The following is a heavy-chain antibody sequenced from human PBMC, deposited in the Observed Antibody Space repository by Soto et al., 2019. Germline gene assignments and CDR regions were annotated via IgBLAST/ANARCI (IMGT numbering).Heavy chain of an antibody. CDR2: MSYEGSNK. CDR3: ARGTYYYESSGYWGGYFDY. D-gene: IGHD3-22*01. Sequence: QVQLVESGGGVVQPGRSLRLSCAASGFTFSSYAMHWVRQAPGKGLEWVAVMSYEGSNKYYADSVKGRFTISRDNSKNTLYLQMNSLRVEDTAVYHCARGTYYYESSGYWGGYFDYWGQGTLVTVSS. J-gene: IGHJ4*02. CDR1: GFTFSSYA. V-gene: IGHV3-30-3*01.